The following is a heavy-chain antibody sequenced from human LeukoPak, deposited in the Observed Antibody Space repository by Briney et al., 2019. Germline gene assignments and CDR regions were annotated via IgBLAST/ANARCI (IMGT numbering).Heavy chain of an antibody. D-gene: IGHD5-12*01. V-gene: IGHV3-30*18. J-gene: IGHJ4*02. Sequence: GSLRLSCAASGFTFSAYGLHWVRQAPGKGLEWVALISYDGTNKYYADSVKGRFTISRDNSKNTLYLQINSLRAEDTAVYYCAKDRDSGYDYTAFDFDSWGQGTLVTVPS. CDR1: GFTFSAYG. CDR3: AKDRDSGYDYTAFDFDS. CDR2: ISYDGTNK.